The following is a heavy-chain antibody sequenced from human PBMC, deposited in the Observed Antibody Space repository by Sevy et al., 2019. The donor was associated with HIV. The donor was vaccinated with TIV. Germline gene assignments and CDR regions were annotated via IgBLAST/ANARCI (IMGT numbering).Heavy chain of an antibody. D-gene: IGHD1-26*01. CDR2: ISFDGSDK. V-gene: IGHV3-30*18. J-gene: IGHJ6*02. Sequence: GGSLRLSCAASGFIFSTYGIHWVRKAPGKGLEWVAVISFDGSDKYYANSVRGRFTISRDNSKNTLNLQMNSLRVEDTAIYYWAKMQGGSYNYYGMDVWGQGTTVTVSS. CDR1: GFIFSTYG. CDR3: AKMQGGSYNYYGMDV.